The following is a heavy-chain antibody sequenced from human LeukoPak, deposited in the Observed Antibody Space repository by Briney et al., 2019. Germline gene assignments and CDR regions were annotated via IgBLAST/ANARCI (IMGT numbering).Heavy chain of an antibody. J-gene: IGHJ4*02. D-gene: IGHD1-26*01. CDR3: ARDPYGAHFDY. Sequence: PSETLSLTCTVSGGSISSGGYYWSWIRQHPGKGLEWIGYIYYSGSTYYNPSLKCRVTISVDTSKNQFSLKLSSVTAADTAVYYCARDPYGAHFDYWGQGTLVTVSS. CDR2: IYYSGST. CDR1: GGSISSGGYY. V-gene: IGHV4-31*03.